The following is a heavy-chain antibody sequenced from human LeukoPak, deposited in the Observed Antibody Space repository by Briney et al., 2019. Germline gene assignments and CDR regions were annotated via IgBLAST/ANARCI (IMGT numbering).Heavy chain of an antibody. J-gene: IGHJ4*02. CDR3: AKSRGYYDSSGTSGY. V-gene: IGHV3-23*01. Sequence: PGGSLRLSCAASGFTFSSYAMSWVRQAPGKGLEWVSAISGSGGSTYYADSVKGRFTISRDNSKNTLYLQMNSLRAEDTAVYYCAKSRGYYDSSGTSGYWGQGTLVTVSS. D-gene: IGHD3-22*01. CDR1: GFTFSSYA. CDR2: ISGSGGST.